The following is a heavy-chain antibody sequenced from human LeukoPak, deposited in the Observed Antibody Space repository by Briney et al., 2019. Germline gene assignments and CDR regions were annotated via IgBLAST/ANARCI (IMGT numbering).Heavy chain of an antibody. CDR1: GGTFSSYA. D-gene: IGHD1-26*01. V-gene: IGHV1-69*13. CDR2: IIPIFGRA. Sequence: GASVKVSCTASGGTFSSYAISWVRQAPGQGLEWMGGIIPIFGRANYAQKFQGRVTITADESTSTAYMELSSLRSEDTAVYYCASDRSGTSLPYYYGMDVWGQGTTVTVSS. CDR3: ASDRSGTSLPYYYGMDV. J-gene: IGHJ6*02.